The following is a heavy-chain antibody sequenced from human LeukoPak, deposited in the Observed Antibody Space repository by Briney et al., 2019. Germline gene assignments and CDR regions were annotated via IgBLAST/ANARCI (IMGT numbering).Heavy chain of an antibody. CDR3: AGRGSGWYGHWYDP. V-gene: IGHV4-39*01. D-gene: IGHD6-19*01. J-gene: IGHJ5*02. CDR2: LFSSGST. CDR1: GASISSSSDY. Sequence: SETLSLTCTVDGASISSSSDYWGWIRQPPGKGLEWIGNLFSSGSTYYNPSLRSRVTIFVDTSKNQFSLNLSSVTAADTAVYYCAGRGSGWYGHWYDPWGQGTLVTVSS.